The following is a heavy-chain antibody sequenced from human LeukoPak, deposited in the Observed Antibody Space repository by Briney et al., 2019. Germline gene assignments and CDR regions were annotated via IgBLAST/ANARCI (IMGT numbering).Heavy chain of an antibody. D-gene: IGHD2-21*02. CDR3: ATGPYCGGDCYLTFFDY. V-gene: IGHV3-23*01. CDR1: GFTFSSYA. J-gene: IGHJ4*02. Sequence: GGSLRLSCAASGFTFSSYAMSWVRQAPGKGLEWVSAISGSGGSTYYADSVKGRFTISRDNSKNTLYLKMNSLRAEDTAVYYCATGPYCGGDCYLTFFDYWGQGTLVTVSS. CDR2: ISGSGGST.